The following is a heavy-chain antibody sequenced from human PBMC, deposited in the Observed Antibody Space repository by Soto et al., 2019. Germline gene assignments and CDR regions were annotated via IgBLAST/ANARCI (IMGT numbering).Heavy chain of an antibody. D-gene: IGHD3-10*01. J-gene: IGHJ4*02. V-gene: IGHV4-59*08. CDR1: GGSISSYY. Sequence: QVQLQESGPGLVKPSETLSLTCTVSGGSISSYYWSWMRQPPGKGLEWIGYIYYSGSTNYNPSLKSRVTISVDTSKNQFSLKLSSVTAADTAVYHCARRSYDGSGLYYFDYWGQGTLVTVSP. CDR3: ARRSYDGSGLYYFDY. CDR2: IYYSGST.